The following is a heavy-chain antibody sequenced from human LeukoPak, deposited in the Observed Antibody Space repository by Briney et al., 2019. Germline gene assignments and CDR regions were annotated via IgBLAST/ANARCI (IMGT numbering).Heavy chain of an antibody. CDR2: INPADSQT. V-gene: IGHV5-51*01. D-gene: IGHD6-13*01. CDR1: GFTFTNFW. Sequence: GESLKISCKGSGFTFTNFWVGWVRQMPGKGLEWMGIINPADSQTHYSPSFQGQVTISADKSISTAYLQWSSLKASDTAMYYCARSTGIARGYFDYWGQGTLVTVSS. J-gene: IGHJ4*02. CDR3: ARSTGIARGYFDY.